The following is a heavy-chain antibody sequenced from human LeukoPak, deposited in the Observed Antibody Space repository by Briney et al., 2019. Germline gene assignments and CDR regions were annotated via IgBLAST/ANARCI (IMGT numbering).Heavy chain of an antibody. V-gene: IGHV4-30-4*01. CDR3: ARDLRVPSYFDY. D-gene: IGHD3-16*01. CDR1: GGSISSGDYY. Sequence: PSETLSLTCTVSGGSISSGDYYWSWIRQPPGKGLEWIGYIYYSGSTYYNPSLKSRVTISVDTSKNQFSLKLSSVTAADTAVYYCARDLRVPSYFDYWGQGTLVTVSS. CDR2: IYYSGST. J-gene: IGHJ4*02.